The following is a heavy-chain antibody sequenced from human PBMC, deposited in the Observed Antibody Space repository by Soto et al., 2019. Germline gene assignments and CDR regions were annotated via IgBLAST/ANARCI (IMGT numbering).Heavy chain of an antibody. CDR2: INPDGGGT. Sequence: QVQLVQSGAEVKKPGASVKVSCKASGYTFTSYYMHWVRLAPGQGLEWMGIINPDGGGTSYAQKFQRRVIMTRDTATSTVFMDMSSLRSEDTAVYYCAVGGNYLSMDVWGQGTTVTVSS. J-gene: IGHJ6*02. CDR1: GYTFTSYY. CDR3: AVGGNYLSMDV. D-gene: IGHD4-4*01. V-gene: IGHV1-46*01.